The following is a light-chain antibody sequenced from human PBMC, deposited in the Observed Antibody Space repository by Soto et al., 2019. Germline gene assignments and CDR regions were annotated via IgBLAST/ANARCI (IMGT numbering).Light chain of an antibody. J-gene: IGLJ1*01. CDR1: SSDVGGYNY. V-gene: IGLV2-14*01. Sequence: QSALTQPASVSGSPGQSITISCTGTSSDVGGYNYVSWYQQHPGKAPQLMIYEVSNRPSGVSNRFSGPKSANTASLTISGLQAEDEADYYCSSYTSSSTRVFGTGTKLTVL. CDR3: SSYTSSSTRV. CDR2: EVS.